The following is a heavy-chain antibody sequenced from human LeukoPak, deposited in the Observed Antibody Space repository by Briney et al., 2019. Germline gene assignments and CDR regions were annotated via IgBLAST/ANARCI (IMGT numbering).Heavy chain of an antibody. D-gene: IGHD3-16*01. J-gene: IGHJ4*02. CDR2: INPNSGGT. CDR3: ARGRSMITFAGLNDY. Sequence: ASVKVSCKASGYTFTAYYIHWVRQAPGQGLEWMGWINPNSGGTNYAQKFQGRVTMTRDTSIGTSYMELSRLISDDTAVYYCARGRSMITFAGLNDYWGQGTLVTVSS. CDR1: GYTFTAYY. V-gene: IGHV1-2*02.